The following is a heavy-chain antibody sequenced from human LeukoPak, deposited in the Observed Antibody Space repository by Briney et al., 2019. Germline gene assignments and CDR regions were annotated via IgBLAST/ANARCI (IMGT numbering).Heavy chain of an antibody. V-gene: IGHV4-59*08. Sequence: SETLSLTCTVSGGSISSYYWSWIRQPPGKGLEWIGYIYYSGSTNYNPSLKSRVTISVDTSKNQFSLKLSSVTAADTAVYYCAKGRGGSSNWGSDYWGQGTQVTVSS. J-gene: IGHJ4*02. CDR2: IYYSGST. D-gene: IGHD7-27*01. CDR3: AKGRGGSSNWGSDY. CDR1: GGSISSYY.